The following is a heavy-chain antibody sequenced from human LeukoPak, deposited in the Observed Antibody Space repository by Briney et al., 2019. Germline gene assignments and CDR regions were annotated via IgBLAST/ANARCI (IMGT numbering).Heavy chain of an antibody. D-gene: IGHD1-1*01. J-gene: IGHJ4*02. CDR1: GYTFTSYD. V-gene: IGHV1-8*03. CDR2: MNPNSGNT. Sequence: ASVKVSCKASGYTFTSYDINWVRQATGQGLEWMGWMNPNSGNTGYAQKFQGRVTITRNTSISTAYMELSSLRSEDTAVYYCARGFSWNQIHDYWGQGTLVTVSS. CDR3: ARGFSWNQIHDY.